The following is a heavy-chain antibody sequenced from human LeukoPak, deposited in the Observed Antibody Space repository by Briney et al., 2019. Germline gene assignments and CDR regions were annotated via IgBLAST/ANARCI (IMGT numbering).Heavy chain of an antibody. Sequence: KPSGTLSLTCAVSGGSISSSNWWSWVRQPPGKGLEWIGEIYHSGSTNYNPSLKSRVTISVDKSKNQFSLKLSSVTAADTAVYYCARDNRTAVAGTTTHFDYWGQGTLVTVSS. D-gene: IGHD6-19*01. CDR1: GGSISSSNW. CDR2: IYHSGST. CDR3: ARDNRTAVAGTTTHFDY. J-gene: IGHJ4*02. V-gene: IGHV4-4*02.